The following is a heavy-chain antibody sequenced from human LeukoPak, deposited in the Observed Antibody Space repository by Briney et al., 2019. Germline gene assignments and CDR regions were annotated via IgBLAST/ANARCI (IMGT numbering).Heavy chain of an antibody. J-gene: IGHJ3*02. Sequence: GRSLRLSCAASGFTVSSNYMSWVRQAPGKGLEWVSIISSGGSTFYADSVKGRFTISRDNSKNTLYLQMNSLRAEDTAVYYCARGGSYLSAFDIWGQGTMVTVSS. CDR2: ISSGGST. CDR3: ARGGSYLSAFDI. D-gene: IGHD1-26*01. V-gene: IGHV3-53*01. CDR1: GFTVSSNY.